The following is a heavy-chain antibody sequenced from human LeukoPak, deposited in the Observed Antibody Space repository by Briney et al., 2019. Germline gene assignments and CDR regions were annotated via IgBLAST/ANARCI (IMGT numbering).Heavy chain of an antibody. Sequence: PGGSLRLSCVDSAVTFNRYWMSWVRQAPGKGLEWVANINQEGGDKYYVDSVKGRFTISRDNAKNSLYLQMNSLRPDDTAVYYCATQSYGLFAYWGQGTLVTVSS. V-gene: IGHV3-7*01. J-gene: IGHJ4*02. CDR2: INQEGGDK. CDR3: ATQSYGLFAY. CDR1: AVTFNRYW. D-gene: IGHD4-17*01.